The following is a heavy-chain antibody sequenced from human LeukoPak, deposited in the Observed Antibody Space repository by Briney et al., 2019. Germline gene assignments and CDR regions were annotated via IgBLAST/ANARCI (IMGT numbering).Heavy chain of an antibody. J-gene: IGHJ5*02. D-gene: IGHD3-3*01. Sequence: GGSLRLSCTASGFTFGDYAMSWVRQAPGKGLEWVGFIRSKAYGGTTEYAASVKGRFTISRDDSKSIAYLQMNSLKTEDTAVYYCTSAYYDFWSGPPGWFDPWGQGTLVTVSS. CDR2: IRSKAYGGTT. CDR1: GFTFGDYA. CDR3: TSAYYDFWSGPPGWFDP. V-gene: IGHV3-49*04.